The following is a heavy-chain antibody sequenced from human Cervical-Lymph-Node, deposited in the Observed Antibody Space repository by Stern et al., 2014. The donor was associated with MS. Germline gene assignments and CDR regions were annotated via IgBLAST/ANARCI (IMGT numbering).Heavy chain of an antibody. CDR2: ISSNGGST. D-gene: IGHD1-26*01. V-gene: IGHV3-64D*06. CDR3: VKDGRLSSPYYYYGMDV. CDR1: GFTFSSYA. Sequence: VQLVESGGGLVQPGGSLRLSCSASGFTFSSYAMHWVRQAPGKGLEYVSAISSNGGSTYYADSVKGRFTISRDNSKNTLYLQMSSLRAEDTAVYYCVKDGRLSSPYYYYGMDVWGQGTTVTVSS. J-gene: IGHJ6*02.